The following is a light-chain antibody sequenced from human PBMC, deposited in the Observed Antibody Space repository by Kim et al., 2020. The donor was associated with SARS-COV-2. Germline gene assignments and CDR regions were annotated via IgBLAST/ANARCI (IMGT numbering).Light chain of an antibody. Sequence: EIVLTQSPGTLSLSPGERATLSCRASQSVSSSYLTWYQQKPGQAPRLLIYGASTRATGIPDRFSGSGSGTVFTLIINRLEPEDFAVYYCQQYGSSLPWTFGQGTKVDIK. CDR3: QQYGSSLPWT. V-gene: IGKV3-20*01. J-gene: IGKJ1*01. CDR2: GAS. CDR1: QSVSSSY.